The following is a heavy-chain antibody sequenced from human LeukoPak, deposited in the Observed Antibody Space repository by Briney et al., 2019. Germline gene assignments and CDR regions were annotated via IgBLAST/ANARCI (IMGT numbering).Heavy chain of an antibody. J-gene: IGHJ6*02. V-gene: IGHV1-69*13. CDR1: GGTFISYA. D-gene: IGHD3-16*01. Sequence: GASVKVSCKASGGTFISYAISWVRQAPGQGLEWMGGIIPIFGTANYAQKFQGRVTITADESTSTAYMELSSLRSEDTAVYYCARALPLYTDYGMDVWGQGTTVTVSS. CDR3: ARALPLYTDYGMDV. CDR2: IIPIFGTA.